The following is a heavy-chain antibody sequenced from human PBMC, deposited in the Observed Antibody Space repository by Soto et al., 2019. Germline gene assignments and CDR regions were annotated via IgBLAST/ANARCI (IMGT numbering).Heavy chain of an antibody. CDR1: GGTFSSYA. CDR3: ARSAQGIAVAGMGNDY. D-gene: IGHD6-19*01. V-gene: IGHV1-69*12. CDR2: IIPIFGTA. J-gene: IGHJ4*02. Sequence: QVQLVQSGAEVKKPGSSVKVSCKASGGTFSSYAISWVRQAPGQGLEWMGGIIPIFGTANYAQQFQGRVTITADESTSTAYMELSSLRSEDTAVYYCARSAQGIAVAGMGNDYWGQGTLVTVSS.